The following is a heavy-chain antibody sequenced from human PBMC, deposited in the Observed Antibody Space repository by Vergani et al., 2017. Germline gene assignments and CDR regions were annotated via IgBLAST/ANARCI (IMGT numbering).Heavy chain of an antibody. J-gene: IGHJ4*02. CDR3: ARDGSSGWTIDY. D-gene: IGHD6-19*01. CDR2: ISYDGSNK. V-gene: IGHV3-30*03. CDR1: GFTFSSYG. Sequence: QVQLVESGGGVVQPGRSLRLSCAASGFTFSSYGMHWVRQAPGKGLEWVAVISYDGSNKYYADSVKGRFTISRDNSKNTLYLQMNSLRAEDTAVYYCARDGSSGWTIDYWGQGTLVTVSS.